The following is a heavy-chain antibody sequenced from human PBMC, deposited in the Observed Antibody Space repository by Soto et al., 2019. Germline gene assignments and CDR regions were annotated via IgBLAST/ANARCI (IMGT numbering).Heavy chain of an antibody. CDR2: IYYSGST. Sequence: SETLSLTCTVSGGSISSSSYYWGWIRQPPGKGLEWIGSIYYSGSTYYNPSLKSRVTISVDKSKNQFSLKLSSVTAADTAVYYCASLHYDILTGYPHYYYGMDVWGQGTTVT. J-gene: IGHJ6*02. CDR3: ASLHYDILTGYPHYYYGMDV. CDR1: GGSISSSSYY. D-gene: IGHD3-9*01. V-gene: IGHV4-39*07.